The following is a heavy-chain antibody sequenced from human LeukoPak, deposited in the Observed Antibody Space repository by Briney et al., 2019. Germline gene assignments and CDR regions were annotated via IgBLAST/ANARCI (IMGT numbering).Heavy chain of an antibody. CDR1: GFTFSSCW. J-gene: IGHJ4*02. CDR3: ARDYYENIAHSHMLPF. Sequence: PGGSLRLSCAASGFTFSSCWMTWVRQAPGKGLEWVANIKQDGGESYYVDSVKGRFTISRENAKNSLYLQMNNLRAEDTAVYYCARDYYENIAHSHMLPFWGQGTLVTVSS. D-gene: IGHD1-26*01. CDR2: IKQDGGES. V-gene: IGHV3-7*03.